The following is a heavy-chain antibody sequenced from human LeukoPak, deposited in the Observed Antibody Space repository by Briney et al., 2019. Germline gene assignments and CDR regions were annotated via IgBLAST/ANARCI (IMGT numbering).Heavy chain of an antibody. CDR1: GYSFTTYW. J-gene: IGHJ6*03. CDR2: IYPGDSDT. Sequence: GESLKISCKGSGYSFTTYWIGWVRQMPGKGLEWMGIIYPGDSDTRYSPSFQGQVTISADKSISTAYLQWSSLKASDTTMYYCARISSFDLYYYYMDVWGKGTTVTVSS. V-gene: IGHV5-51*01. CDR3: ARISSFDLYYYYMDV. D-gene: IGHD6-6*01.